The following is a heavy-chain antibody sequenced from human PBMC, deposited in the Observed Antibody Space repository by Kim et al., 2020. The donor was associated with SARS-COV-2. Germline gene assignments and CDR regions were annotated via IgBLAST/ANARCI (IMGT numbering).Heavy chain of an antibody. CDR2: ISSSSSYI. J-gene: IGHJ4*02. V-gene: IGHV3-21*01. D-gene: IGHD2-2*01. CDR3: ARGTSTSPSLSGY. Sequence: GGSLRLSCAASGFTFSSYSMSWVRQAPGKGLEWVSYISSSSSYIYYADSVKGRFTISRDNAKNSLYLQMNSLRAEDTAVYYCARGTSTSPSLSGYCGQGTLFTLSS. CDR1: GFTFSSYS.